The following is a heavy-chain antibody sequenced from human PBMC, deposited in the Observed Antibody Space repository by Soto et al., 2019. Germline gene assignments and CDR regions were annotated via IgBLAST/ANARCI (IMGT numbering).Heavy chain of an antibody. J-gene: IGHJ5*02. CDR1: GVSISSGGYY. CDR2: IYYSGST. Sequence: PSETLSLTCTVSGVSISSGGYYWSWIRQHPGKGLEWIGYIYYSGSTYYNPSLKSRVTISVDTSKNQFSLKLSSVTAEDTAVYYCAKDQLYIRGVIHNWFDPWGQGTLVTVSS. CDR3: AKDQLYIRGVIHNWFDP. V-gene: IGHV4-31*03. D-gene: IGHD3-10*02.